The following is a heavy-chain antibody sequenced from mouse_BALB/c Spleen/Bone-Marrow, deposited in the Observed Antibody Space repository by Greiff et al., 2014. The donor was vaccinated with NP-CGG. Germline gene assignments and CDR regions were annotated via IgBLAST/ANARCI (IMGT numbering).Heavy chain of an antibody. CDR2: INPSNGRT. Sequence: LVESGAELVKPGASVKLSCKASGYTFTSYWMHWVKQRPGQGLEWIGEINPSNGRTNYNEKFKRKATLTVDKSSSTAYMQLSSLTSEDSAVYYCARRTTTVIATDYWGQGTTLTVSS. CDR3: ARRTTTVIATDY. V-gene: IGHV1S81*02. D-gene: IGHD1-1*01. CDR1: GYTFTSYW. J-gene: IGHJ2*01.